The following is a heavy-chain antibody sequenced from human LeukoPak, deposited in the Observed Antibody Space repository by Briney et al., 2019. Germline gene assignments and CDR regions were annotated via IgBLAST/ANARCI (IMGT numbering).Heavy chain of an antibody. CDR2: INPSGGST. Sequence: ASVKVSCKASGYTFTSYYMHWVRQAPGQGLEWMGIINPSGGSTSYAQKFQGTVTMTRDTYTSTVYMELSSLRSEDTAVYYCARVGVAGPFDYWGQGTLVTVSS. V-gene: IGHV1-46*01. CDR3: ARVGVAGPFDY. D-gene: IGHD6-19*01. CDR1: GYTFTSYY. J-gene: IGHJ4*02.